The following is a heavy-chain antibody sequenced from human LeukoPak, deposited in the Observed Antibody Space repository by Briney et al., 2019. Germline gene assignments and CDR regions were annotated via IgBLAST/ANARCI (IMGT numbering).Heavy chain of an antibody. J-gene: IGHJ3*02. CDR1: GFTFINYA. CDR2: IGGGGSST. Sequence: GGSLILSCAASGFTFINYAMYWVRQAPGKGLEWVSGIGGGGSSTYYADSVKGRFTISRDNSKNTLYLQMNSLRAEDTAVYYCAKGRTWRSGFDIWGQGTMVTVSS. CDR3: AKGRTWRSGFDI. D-gene: IGHD3-16*01. V-gene: IGHV3-23*01.